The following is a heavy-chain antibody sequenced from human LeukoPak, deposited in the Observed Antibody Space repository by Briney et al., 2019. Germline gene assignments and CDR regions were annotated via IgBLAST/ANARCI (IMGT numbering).Heavy chain of an antibody. Sequence: VASVKVSCRASGYTFTGYYMHWVRQAPGQGLEWMGRISPSSGGTNYAQKFQGRVTMTRDTSISTAYMELSRLRSDDTAVYYCARDQRTYYSSSSTSDYWGQGTLVTVSS. V-gene: IGHV1-2*06. J-gene: IGHJ4*02. CDR3: ARDQRTYYSSSSTSDY. CDR1: GYTFTGYY. CDR2: ISPSSGGT. D-gene: IGHD6-6*01.